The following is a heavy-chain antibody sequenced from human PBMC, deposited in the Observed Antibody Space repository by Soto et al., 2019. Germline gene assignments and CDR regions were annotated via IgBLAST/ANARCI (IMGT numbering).Heavy chain of an antibody. CDR3: AKVEDIVVVPAADI. D-gene: IGHD2-2*01. Sequence: GGSLRLSCAASGFTFSSYAMSWVRQAPGKGLEWVSAISGSGGSTYYADSVKGRFTISRDNSKNTLYLQMNSLRAEETAVYYCAKVEDIVVVPAADIWGQGTLVTVSS. V-gene: IGHV3-23*01. CDR2: ISGSGGST. J-gene: IGHJ4*02. CDR1: GFTFSSYA.